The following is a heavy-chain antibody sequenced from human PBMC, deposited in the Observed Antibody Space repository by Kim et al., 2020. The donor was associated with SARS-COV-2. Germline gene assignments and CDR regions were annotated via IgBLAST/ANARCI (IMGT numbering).Heavy chain of an antibody. D-gene: IGHD3-9*01. CDR2: VNPNSGNT. J-gene: IGHJ6*02. V-gene: IGHV1-8*01. CDR3: ARGEASSYDILTGYYKPHYGMDV. CDR1: GYTFTTYD. Sequence: ASVKVSCKASGYTFTTYDINWVRQAAGQGLGWMGWVNPNSGNTGYAQKFQGRVTMTRDTSISTVYMELSSLRSEDTAVYYCARGEASSYDILTGYYKPHYGMDVWGQGTTVTVSS.